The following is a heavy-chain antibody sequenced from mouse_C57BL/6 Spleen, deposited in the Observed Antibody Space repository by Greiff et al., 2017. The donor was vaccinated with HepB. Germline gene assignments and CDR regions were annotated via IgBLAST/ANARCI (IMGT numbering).Heavy chain of an antibody. CDR2: IDPSDSYT. CDR3: ARLGHSY. V-gene: IGHV1-69*01. CDR1: GYTFTSYW. J-gene: IGHJ2*01. Sequence: QVQLKQPGAELVMPGASVKLSCKASGYTFTSYWMHWVKQRPGQGLEWIGEIDPSDSYTNYNQKFKGKSTLTVDKSSSTAYMQLSSLTSEDSAVYYCARLGHSYWGQGTTLTVSS.